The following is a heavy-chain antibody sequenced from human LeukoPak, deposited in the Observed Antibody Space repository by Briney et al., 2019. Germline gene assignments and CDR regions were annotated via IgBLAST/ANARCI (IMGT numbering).Heavy chain of an antibody. CDR3: ASAEGGFSSSSGYDY. J-gene: IGHJ4*02. D-gene: IGHD6-6*01. CDR1: GFTFDDYG. CDR2: INWNGGST. Sequence: GGSLRLSCAASGFTFDDYGMSWVRQAPGKGLEWVSGINWNGGSTGYADSAKGRFTISRDNAKNSLYLQMNSLRAEDTALYYCASAEGGFSSSSGYDYWGQGTLVTVSS. V-gene: IGHV3-20*04.